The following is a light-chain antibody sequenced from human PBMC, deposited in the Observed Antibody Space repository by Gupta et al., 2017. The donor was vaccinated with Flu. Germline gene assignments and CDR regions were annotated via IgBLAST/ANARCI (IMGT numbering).Light chain of an antibody. J-gene: IGLJ3*02. V-gene: IGLV3-25*02. CDR1: ALAKQY. CDR3: QSADSSGTYEV. Sequence: SYELTQPPSVSVSPGQTATITCSGDALAKQYAYWYQQKPDQAPVLLIYKDSGRPSATPDRFSGSSSGTTVTLTNSGVQAEDGADYYCQSADSSGTYEVFGGGTKLTVL. CDR2: KDS.